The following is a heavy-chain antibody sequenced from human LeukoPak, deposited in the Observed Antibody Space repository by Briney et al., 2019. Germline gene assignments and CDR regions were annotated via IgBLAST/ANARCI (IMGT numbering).Heavy chain of an antibody. CDR3: AREGGSHRTGSY. V-gene: IGHV3-21*01. CDR2: ISTSGRNI. CDR1: GFTFSNYN. Sequence: PGGSLRLSCAASGFTFSNYNMNWVRQAPGKGLEWVSCISTSGRNIFYADSVKGRFTISRDNAKNSLYLQMNSLRAEDTAVYYCAREGGSHRTGSYWGQGTLVTVSS. D-gene: IGHD3-10*01. J-gene: IGHJ4*02.